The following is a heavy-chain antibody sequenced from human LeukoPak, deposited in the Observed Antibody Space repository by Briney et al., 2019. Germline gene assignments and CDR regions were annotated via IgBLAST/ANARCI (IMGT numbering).Heavy chain of an antibody. D-gene: IGHD3-16*02. Sequence: ASVKVSCKASGYTFTGYYMHWVRQAPGQGLEWMGWINPNSGGTNYAQKFQGRVTMTRDTSIRTAYMEVSSLRSDDTAVYYCARDAVASYYDYVWGSYRSYYFDYWGQGTLVTVSS. CDR1: GYTFTGYY. V-gene: IGHV1-2*02. CDR3: ARDAVASYYDYVWGSYRSYYFDY. J-gene: IGHJ4*02. CDR2: INPNSGGT.